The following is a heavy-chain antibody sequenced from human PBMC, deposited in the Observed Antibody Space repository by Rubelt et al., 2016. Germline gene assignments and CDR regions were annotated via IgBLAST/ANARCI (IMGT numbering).Heavy chain of an antibody. D-gene: IGHD3-3*01. CDR3: AHCAPSLEWLSYYFDY. V-gene: IGHV2-5*02. Sequence: ITLNESCPTLVKPTPSLTLTSTFSVFSLSTSGVGVGWFRQPPRKALEWLALISWDDDPRYSPSLKSRPTITKDTPKNQVVLTMTNMDPVDTATYYGAHCAPSLEWLSYYFDYWGQGTLVTVSS. CDR2: ISWDDDP. CDR1: VFSLSTSGVG. J-gene: IGHJ4*02.